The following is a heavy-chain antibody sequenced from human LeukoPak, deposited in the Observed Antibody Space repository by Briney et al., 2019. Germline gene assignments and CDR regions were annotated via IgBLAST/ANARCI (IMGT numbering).Heavy chain of an antibody. J-gene: IGHJ4*02. V-gene: IGHV3-23*01. CDR2: ISGSGGST. CDR1: GFTFSSYA. Sequence: PGGSLRLSCAASGFTFSSYAMSWVRQAPGKGLEWVSAISGSGGSTYYADSVKGRSTISRDNSKNTLYLQMNSLRAEDTAVYYCAKALYSSSWYDAFDYWGQGTLVTVSS. D-gene: IGHD6-13*01. CDR3: AKALYSSSWYDAFDY.